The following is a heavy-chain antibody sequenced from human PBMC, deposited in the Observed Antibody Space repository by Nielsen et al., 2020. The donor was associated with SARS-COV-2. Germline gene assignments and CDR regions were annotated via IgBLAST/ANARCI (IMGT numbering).Heavy chain of an antibody. J-gene: IGHJ6*01. Sequence: ASVKVSCKLSGSTLIELSMHWVRQAPGKGLEWMGGFDPEDGETIYAQKFRGRVTMTEDTSTDTAYMYLSSLRSEDTAVYYCITIRNSWSGRRLLSLHQGPIGLPPGTLLQEHLWG. CDR3: ITIRNSWSGRRLLSLHQGPIGLPPGTLLQEHL. D-gene: IGHD6-13*01. CDR1: GSTLIELS. CDR2: FDPEDGET. V-gene: IGHV1-24*01.